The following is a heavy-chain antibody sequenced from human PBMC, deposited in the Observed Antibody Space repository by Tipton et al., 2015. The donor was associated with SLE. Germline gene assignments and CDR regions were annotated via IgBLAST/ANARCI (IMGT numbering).Heavy chain of an antibody. Sequence: TLSLTCTVSGGSISSYYWSWIRQPPGKGLEWIGYIYTSGSTNYNHSLKSRVTISVDTSKNQFSLKLSSVTAADTAVYYCAGDVVVPAAIPSAFDIWGQGTMVTVSS. J-gene: IGHJ3*02. CDR1: GGSISSYY. V-gene: IGHV4-4*08. D-gene: IGHD2-2*02. CDR3: AGDVVVPAAIPSAFDI. CDR2: IYTSGST.